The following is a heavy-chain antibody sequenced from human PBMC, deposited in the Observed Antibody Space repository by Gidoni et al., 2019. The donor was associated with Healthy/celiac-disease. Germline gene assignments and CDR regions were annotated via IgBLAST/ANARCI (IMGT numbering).Heavy chain of an antibody. V-gene: IGHV1-69*01. CDR1: GGTFTSYP. CDR3: ARRGYSVLDP. D-gene: IGHD5-12*01. J-gene: IGHJ5*02. CDR2: NIPIFGAA. Sequence: NKPGSSGTASPKALGGTFTSYPISWVRLPPGQGLERMRGNIPIFGAANHAQKLQGRVTITADESTSTAYMELRSLRSEDTAVYYCARRGYSVLDPWGQGTLVTVSS.